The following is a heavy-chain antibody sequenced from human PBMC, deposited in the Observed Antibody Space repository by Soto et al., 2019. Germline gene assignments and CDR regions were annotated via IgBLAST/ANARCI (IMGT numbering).Heavy chain of an antibody. V-gene: IGHV1-46*01. Sequence: XSVKVSCKSSGSTFTNYYMHLVRQAPGQGLEWMGVIHYSGATPTYAQKFQGRVTMARDTSTSTVYVELSSLTSEDTAVYYCARGGQELATIGSFDYWGQGTLVTVSS. J-gene: IGHJ4*02. D-gene: IGHD3-16*01. CDR1: GSTFTNYY. CDR2: IHYSGATP. CDR3: ARGGQELATIGSFDY.